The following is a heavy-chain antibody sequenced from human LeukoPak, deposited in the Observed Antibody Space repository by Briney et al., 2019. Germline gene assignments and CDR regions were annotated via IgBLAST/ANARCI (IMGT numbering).Heavy chain of an antibody. CDR3: ARDRTYCSGTSCYPRWFDP. CDR1: GGSIGNYF. Sequence: SETLSLTCTVSGGSIGNYFWSWIRQPPGKGLEWIGYIYYSGSTNYNPSLKRRVIISVDTSKNQFSLKLSSVTAADTAVYYCARDRTYCSGTSCYPRWFDPWGRGTLVTVSS. D-gene: IGHD2-2*01. V-gene: IGHV4-59*01. J-gene: IGHJ5*02. CDR2: IYYSGST.